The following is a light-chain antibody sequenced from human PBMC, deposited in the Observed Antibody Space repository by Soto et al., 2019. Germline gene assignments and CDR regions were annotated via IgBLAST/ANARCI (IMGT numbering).Light chain of an antibody. J-gene: IGKJ1*01. CDR1: QGISRD. Sequence: DIQMTQSPSTLSASVGDRVTITCRASQGISRDLAWYQQKPGKAPKLLIHGVSTLETGVPPRFSGSGSGTEFTLTISSLQPDDFATYYCQQYNSSRTFGQGTKVEIK. CDR3: QQYNSSRT. CDR2: GVS. V-gene: IGKV1-5*01.